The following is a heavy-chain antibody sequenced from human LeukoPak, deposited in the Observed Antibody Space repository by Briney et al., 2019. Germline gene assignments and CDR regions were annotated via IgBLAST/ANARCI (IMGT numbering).Heavy chain of an antibody. CDR2: INHSGST. D-gene: IGHD3-10*01. Sequence: SETLSLTCAVYGGSFSGYYWSWIRQPPGKGLEWIGEINHSGSTNYNPSLKSRVTISVDTSKNQFSLKLSSVTAADTAVYYCARKENVYYYFDYWGQGTLVTVSS. CDR1: GGSFSGYY. V-gene: IGHV4-34*01. J-gene: IGHJ4*02. CDR3: ARKENVYYYFDY.